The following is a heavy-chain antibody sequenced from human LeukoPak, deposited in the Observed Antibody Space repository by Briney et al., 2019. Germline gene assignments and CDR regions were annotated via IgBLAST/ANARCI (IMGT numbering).Heavy chain of an antibody. CDR1: GGSISGYY. Sequence: SETLSLTCTVPGGSISGYYWSWIRQPPGRGLEGIAYIYYTGNTNYNPSLKSRVTISVDTSKNQFSLKLSSVTAADTAVYYCARHGLTMVGGVDFDYWGQGILVTVSS. CDR3: ARHGLTMVGGVDFDY. CDR2: IYYTGNT. D-gene: IGHD3-10*01. J-gene: IGHJ4*02. V-gene: IGHV4-59*08.